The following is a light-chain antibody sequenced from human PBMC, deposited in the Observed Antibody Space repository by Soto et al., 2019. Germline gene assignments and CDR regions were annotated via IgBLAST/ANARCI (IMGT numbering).Light chain of an antibody. V-gene: IGKV3-15*01. Sequence: EIVVTQSPATLSVSPGERATLSCRASQSVSSNLAWYQQKPGQAPRLLIYGASIRATGIPARFSGRGSGTELTLTLSSLQSEDCANYYCLQCNNWTSITFGQGTRLAIK. CDR1: QSVSSN. CDR3: LQCNNWTSIT. CDR2: GAS. J-gene: IGKJ5*01.